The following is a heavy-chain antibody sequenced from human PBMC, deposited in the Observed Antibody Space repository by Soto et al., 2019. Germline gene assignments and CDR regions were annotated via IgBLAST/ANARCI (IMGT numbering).Heavy chain of an antibody. CDR2: ISAHNGDT. D-gene: IGHD3-22*01. Sequence: QVQLVQSGAEVKKPGASVKVSCKASGYSFATYGFSWVRQAPGQGLECVGWISAHNGDTHYSQKFQGRVTLTTDTSTNTGNMELMSLTSDDTAVYFCATEPIYYNDGSGYYPLGHWGQGTLVTVSS. V-gene: IGHV1-18*04. CDR3: ATEPIYYNDGSGYYPLGH. J-gene: IGHJ4*02. CDR1: GYSFATYG.